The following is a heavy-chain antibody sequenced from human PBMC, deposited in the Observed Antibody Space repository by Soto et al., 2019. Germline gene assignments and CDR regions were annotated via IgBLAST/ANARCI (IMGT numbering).Heavy chain of an antibody. CDR3: AKECGDIVVVGGFKEYYFDY. V-gene: IGHV3-30*18. Sequence: QVQLVESGGGVVQPGRSLRLSCAASGFTFSSYGMHWVRQAPGKGLEWVAVISYDGSNKYYADSVKGRFTISRDNSKNKLYLQMNSLRAEDTAVYYCAKECGDIVVVGGFKEYYFDYWGQGTLVNVSS. J-gene: IGHJ4*02. D-gene: IGHD2-2*01. CDR1: GFTFSSYG. CDR2: ISYDGSNK.